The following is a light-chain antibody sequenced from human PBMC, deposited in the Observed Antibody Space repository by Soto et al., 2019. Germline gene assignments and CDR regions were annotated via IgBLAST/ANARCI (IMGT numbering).Light chain of an antibody. V-gene: IGKV1-5*03. CDR2: KAS. CDR1: QSISSW. CDR3: QQYNSYSSYT. J-gene: IGKJ2*01. Sequence: DIQMTQSPSTLSSSVGDRVTITCRASQSISSWLAWYQQKPGKAPKRLIYKASSLETRGPSRFSGSGSGTEFTLTISSMQPDDFATYYCQQYNSYSSYTFGQGTKLEIK.